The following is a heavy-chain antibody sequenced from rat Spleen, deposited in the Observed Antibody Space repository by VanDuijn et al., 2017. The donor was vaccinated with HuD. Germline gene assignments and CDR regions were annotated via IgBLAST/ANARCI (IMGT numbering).Heavy chain of an antibody. CDR1: GFSLTSYH. V-gene: IGHV2-32*01. D-gene: IGHD1-12*03. Sequence: QVQLKESGPGLVQPSQTLSLTCTVSGFSLTSYHVHWVRQPPGKGLEWMGVMWSEGDTSYNSPLKSRLGISRETSKRQVFLKMNSLQTEDTATYYCARANYYDGYYNVMDAWGQGASVTVSS. CDR2: MWSEGDT. CDR3: ARANYYDGYYNVMDA. J-gene: IGHJ4*01.